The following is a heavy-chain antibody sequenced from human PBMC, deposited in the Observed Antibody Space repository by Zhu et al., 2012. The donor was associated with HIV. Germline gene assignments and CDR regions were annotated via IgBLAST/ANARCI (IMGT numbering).Heavy chain of an antibody. CDR1: GGSVSSSSYY. V-gene: IGHV4-39*01. CDR3: ARHVQSNGAFGELFSYMDV. D-gene: IGHD3-10*01. CDR2: IFYSGST. Sequence: QVQLQESGPGLVKPSETLSLTCTVSGGSVSSSSYYWGWIRQPPGKGLEWIGSIFYSGSTFYNPSSESRVTISVDTSKNQFSLKLSSVTAADSAVFYCARHVQSNGAFGELFSYMDVWGRGTTVTVSS. J-gene: IGHJ6*03.